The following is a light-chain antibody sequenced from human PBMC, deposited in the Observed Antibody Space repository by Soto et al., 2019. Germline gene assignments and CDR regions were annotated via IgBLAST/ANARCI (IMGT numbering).Light chain of an antibody. V-gene: IGKV1-27*01. J-gene: IGKJ4*01. CDR2: AAS. Sequence: DIQMTQSPSSLSASVGDRVTITCRASQAINNDVAWYQQKQGKVPTLLITAASTLQSGVPSRFSGSGSGTDFTLTISSLQPEDVETYYCQKFNAVPNFDGGTKVEI. CDR3: QKFNAVPN. CDR1: QAINND.